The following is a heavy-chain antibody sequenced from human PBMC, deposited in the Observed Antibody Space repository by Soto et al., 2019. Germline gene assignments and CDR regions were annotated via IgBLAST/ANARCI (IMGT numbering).Heavy chain of an antibody. D-gene: IGHD4-17*01. V-gene: IGHV3-33*01. CDR1: GFTFSSYG. Sequence: QVQLVESGGGVVQPGRSLRLSCAASGFTFSSYGMHWVRQAPGKGLEWVAVIWYDGSNKYYADSVKGRFTISRDNSKNTLYLQMNSLRAEDTAVYYCARVGGDYGGYYYCGMDVWGQGTTVTVSS. J-gene: IGHJ6*02. CDR3: ARVGGDYGGYYYCGMDV. CDR2: IWYDGSNK.